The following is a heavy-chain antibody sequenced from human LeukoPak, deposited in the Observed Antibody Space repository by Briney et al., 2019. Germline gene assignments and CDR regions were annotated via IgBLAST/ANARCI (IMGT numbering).Heavy chain of an antibody. CDR2: ISAYNGNT. Sequence: ASVKVSCKASGYTFTSYGISWVRQAPGQGLEWMGWISAYNGNTNHAQKLQGRVTMTTDTSTSTAYMELRSLRSDDTAVYYCARDREIAVARFYYYGMDVWGQGTTVTVSS. CDR1: GYTFTSYG. J-gene: IGHJ6*02. CDR3: ARDREIAVARFYYYGMDV. D-gene: IGHD6-19*01. V-gene: IGHV1-18*01.